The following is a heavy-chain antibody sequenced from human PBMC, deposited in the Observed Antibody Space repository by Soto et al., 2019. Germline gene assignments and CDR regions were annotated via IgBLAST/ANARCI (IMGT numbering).Heavy chain of an antibody. CDR3: VRDGTKNLRDRFEP. Sequence: TSETLSLTCNVSGASLSRYYWSWIRQPPGKGLEWIGRIYATGDTDYNPSLKSRISMSVDTSKKQFSLTLRSVTAADTAIYYCVRDGTKNLRDRFEPWGRGILVTVSS. J-gene: IGHJ5*02. D-gene: IGHD1-26*01. V-gene: IGHV4-4*07. CDR2: IYATGDT. CDR1: GASLSRYY.